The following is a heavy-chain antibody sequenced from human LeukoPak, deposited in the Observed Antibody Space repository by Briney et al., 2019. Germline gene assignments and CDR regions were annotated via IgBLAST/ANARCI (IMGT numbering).Heavy chain of an antibody. V-gene: IGHV4-59*12. D-gene: IGHD3-10*01. CDR1: GGSISYYY. CDR3: ARDSDYYGSGSYYIYYYYMDV. J-gene: IGHJ6*03. Sequence: PSETLSLTCTVSGGSISYYYWSWIRQPPGKGLEWIGYIYYSGNTNYNPSLKSRVTISVDTSKNQFSLKLSSVTAADTAVYYCARDSDYYGSGSYYIYYYYMDVWGKGTTVTISS. CDR2: IYYSGNT.